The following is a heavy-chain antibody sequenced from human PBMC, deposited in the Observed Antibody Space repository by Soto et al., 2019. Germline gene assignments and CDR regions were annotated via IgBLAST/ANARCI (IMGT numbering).Heavy chain of an antibody. CDR1: GYTFTSYY. CDR3: ARDLSVPARPKGYYGMDV. Sequence: ASVKVSCKASGYTFTSYYMHWVRQAPGQGLEWMGIINPSGGSTSYAQKFQGRVTMTRDTSTSTVYMELSSLRSEDTAVYYCARDLSVPARPKGYYGMDVWGQGTTVTVSS. J-gene: IGHJ6*02. CDR2: INPSGGST. D-gene: IGHD6-6*01. V-gene: IGHV1-46*01.